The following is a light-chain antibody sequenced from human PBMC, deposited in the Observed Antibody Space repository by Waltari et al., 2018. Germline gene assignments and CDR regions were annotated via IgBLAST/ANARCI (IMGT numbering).Light chain of an antibody. Sequence: SYELTQTPSVSVSPGQTARITCSGHELPRKYAYWFQQKSGQAPRLVIYEDTKRPSGIPDRFSGSSSGTVATWTIAGAQVDDEADYYCYSSDSTGLRVFGGGTSVVVL. V-gene: IGLV3-10*01. CDR3: YSSDSTGLRV. J-gene: IGLJ1*01. CDR2: EDT. CDR1: ELPRKY.